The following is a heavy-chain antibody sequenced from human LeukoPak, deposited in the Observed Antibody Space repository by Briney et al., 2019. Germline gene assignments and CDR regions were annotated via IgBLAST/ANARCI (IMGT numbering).Heavy chain of an antibody. CDR2: ISSNGGST. CDR3: AKDLVIGYCSSTSCPAGAFDI. Sequence: GGSLRLSCAASGFTFSSYAMHWVRQAPGKGLEYVSAISSNGGSTYYANSVKGRFTISRDNSKNTLYLQMGSLRAEDTAVYYCAKDLVIGYCSSTSCPAGAFDIWGQGTMVTVSS. J-gene: IGHJ3*02. D-gene: IGHD2-2*01. CDR1: GFTFSSYA. V-gene: IGHV3-64*01.